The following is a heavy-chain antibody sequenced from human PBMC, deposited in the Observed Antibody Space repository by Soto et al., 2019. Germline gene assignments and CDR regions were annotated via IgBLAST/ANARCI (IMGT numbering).Heavy chain of an antibody. Sequence: GSLRLSCAASGFTFSSYAMHWVRQAPGKGLEYVSVISGNGDSTYYANSVKGRFTISRDNSKNTLYLQMGSLRAEDMAVYYCARRGYGLYFDYWGQGTLVTVSS. CDR1: GFTFSSYA. CDR3: ARRGYGLYFDY. CDR2: ISGNGDST. V-gene: IGHV3-64*01. J-gene: IGHJ4*02. D-gene: IGHD3-10*01.